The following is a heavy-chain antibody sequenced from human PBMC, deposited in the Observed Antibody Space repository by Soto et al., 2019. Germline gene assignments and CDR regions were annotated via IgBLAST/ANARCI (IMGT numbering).Heavy chain of an antibody. V-gene: IGHV3-23*01. CDR2: ISGSGGST. CDR1: GFTFSSYA. Sequence: HPGGSLRLSFAASGFTFSSYAMSWVRQAPGKGLEWVSAISGSGGSTYYAVSVKGRFTISRDNSKNTLYLQMNSLRAEDTAVYYCAKAGGYSSGIDKPGDYWGQGTLVTVSS. J-gene: IGHJ4*02. CDR3: AKAGGYSSGIDKPGDY. D-gene: IGHD6-19*01.